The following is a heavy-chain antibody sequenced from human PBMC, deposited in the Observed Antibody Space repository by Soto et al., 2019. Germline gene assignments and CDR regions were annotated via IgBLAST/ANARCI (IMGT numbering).Heavy chain of an antibody. J-gene: IGHJ4*02. CDR1: CVSISSYY. D-gene: IGHD6-19*01. Sequence: TXSLTCNFSCVSISSYYWSWIRQPAGKGLEWIGRIYTSGSTNYNPSLKSRVTMSVDTSKNQFSLKLSSVTAADTAVYYCASDSSGWYYFDPWGQGTLVTVSS. CDR2: IYTSGST. V-gene: IGHV4-4*07. CDR3: ASDSSGWYYFDP.